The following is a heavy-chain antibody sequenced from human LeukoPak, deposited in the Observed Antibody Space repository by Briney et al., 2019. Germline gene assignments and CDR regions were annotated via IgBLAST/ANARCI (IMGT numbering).Heavy chain of an antibody. CDR1: GGSISSYY. D-gene: IGHD4-17*01. CDR2: IYYSGST. V-gene: IGHV4-59*08. J-gene: IGHJ4*02. CDR3: ARHDPLYGDYADFDY. Sequence: SETLSLTCTVSGGSISSYYWSWIRQPPGKGLEWIGYIYYSGSTNYNPSLKSRVTISVDTSKNQFSLKLSSVTAADTAVYYCARHDPLYGDYADFDYWGQGTLVTVSS.